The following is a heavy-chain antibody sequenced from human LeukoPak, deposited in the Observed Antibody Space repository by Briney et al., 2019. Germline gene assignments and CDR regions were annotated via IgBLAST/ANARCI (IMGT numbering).Heavy chain of an antibody. CDR3: ARDHYYYYGMDV. CDR1: GGSISSGGYY. V-gene: IGHV4-31*03. Sequence: PQTLSLTCTVSGGSISSGGYYWSWIRQHPGKSLEWIGYIYYSGSTYYNPSLKSRVTISVDTSKNQFSLKLSSVTAADTAVYYCARDHYYYYGMDVWGQGTTVTVSS. J-gene: IGHJ6*02. CDR2: IYYSGST.